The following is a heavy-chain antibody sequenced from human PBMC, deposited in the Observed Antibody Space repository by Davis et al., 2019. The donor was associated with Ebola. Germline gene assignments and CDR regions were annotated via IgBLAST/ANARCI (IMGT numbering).Heavy chain of an antibody. V-gene: IGHV4-39*07. CDR2: IYYSGRT. J-gene: IGHJ3*02. Sequence: PSETLSLTCTVSGGSIRNSSSYWGWIRQPPGKGLEWIESIYYSGRTYYNPSLKSRVTTSVDTSKNQLSLKLSSVTAADTAVYYCARDGGAFDIWGQGTMVTVSS. CDR1: GGSIRNSSSY. CDR3: ARDGGAFDI. D-gene: IGHD3-16*01.